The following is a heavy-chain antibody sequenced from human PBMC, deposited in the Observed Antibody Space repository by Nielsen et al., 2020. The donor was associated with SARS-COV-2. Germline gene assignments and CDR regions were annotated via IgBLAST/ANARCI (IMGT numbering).Heavy chain of an antibody. D-gene: IGHD3-3*01. CDR2: IWFDGGNK. J-gene: IGHJ4*02. CDR1: GFTFSTYG. V-gene: IGHV3-33*01. Sequence: GESLKISCTASGFTFSTYGMHWVRQAPGKGLEWVAIIWFDGGNKYYADSVKGRFTISRDNSENTLYLQMNSLRAEDTAVYYCVRDSSVVIWSGYPVDWGQGTLVTVSS. CDR3: VRDSSVVIWSGYPVD.